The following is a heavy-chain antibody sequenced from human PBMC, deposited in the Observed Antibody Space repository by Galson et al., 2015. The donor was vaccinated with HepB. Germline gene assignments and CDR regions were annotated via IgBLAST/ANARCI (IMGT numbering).Heavy chain of an antibody. Sequence: LSLTCAVYGGSFSGNYWSWIRQPPGKGLEWIGKINHSGSTNYNPSLKSRLTMSVDTSKNQFSLKLSSVTAADTAVYYCAREGRPEGYSGYDLYYYYMDVWGKGTTVTVSS. CDR1: GGSFSGNY. J-gene: IGHJ6*03. D-gene: IGHD5-12*01. CDR2: INHSGST. CDR3: AREGRPEGYSGYDLYYYYMDV. V-gene: IGHV4-34*01.